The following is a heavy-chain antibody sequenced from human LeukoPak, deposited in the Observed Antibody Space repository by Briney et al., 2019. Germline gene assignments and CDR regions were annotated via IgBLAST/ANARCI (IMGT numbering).Heavy chain of an antibody. Sequence: GGSLRLSCAASGFTFSIYAMSWVRQAPGKGLEWVSAISGSGGSTYYADSVKGRFTISRDNSKNTLYLQMNSLRAEDTAVYYCARDLEEMATIYAFDIWGQGTMVTVSS. D-gene: IGHD5-24*01. CDR3: ARDLEEMATIYAFDI. CDR1: GFTFSIYA. J-gene: IGHJ3*02. CDR2: ISGSGGST. V-gene: IGHV3-23*01.